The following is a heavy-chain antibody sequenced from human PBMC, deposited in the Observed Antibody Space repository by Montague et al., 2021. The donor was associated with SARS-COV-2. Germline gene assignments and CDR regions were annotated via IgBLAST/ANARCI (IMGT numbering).Heavy chain of an antibody. CDR3: ARLDYYDGMDV. CDR2: ISSSGSTI. Sequence: SLRLSCAASGFTFSSYEMNWVRQAPGKGLEWVSYISSSGSTIYYADSVKGRFTISRDNAKNSLYLQMNSLRAEDTAVYYCARLDYYDGMDVWGQGTTVTVSS. J-gene: IGHJ6*02. CDR1: GFTFSSYE. V-gene: IGHV3-48*03.